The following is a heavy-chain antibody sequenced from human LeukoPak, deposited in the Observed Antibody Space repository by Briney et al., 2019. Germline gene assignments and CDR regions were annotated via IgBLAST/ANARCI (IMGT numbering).Heavy chain of an antibody. CDR2: MTTSGNIK. CDR1: GLTLSDDY. V-gene: IGHV3-11*01. D-gene: IGHD5-18*01. Sequence: GGSLRLSCAASGLTLSDDYMTWVRQAPGKGLESVLIMTTSGNIKSSADSVKGRFTVSRDNSKNTLYLQMNSLTVEDTAVYHCARQLWLPDYWGQGTLVTVSS. CDR3: ARQLWLPDY. J-gene: IGHJ4*02.